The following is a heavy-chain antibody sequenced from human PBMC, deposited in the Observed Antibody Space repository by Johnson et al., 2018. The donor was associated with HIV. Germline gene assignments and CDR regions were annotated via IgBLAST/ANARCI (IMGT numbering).Heavy chain of an antibody. V-gene: IGHV3-30*04. J-gene: IGHJ3*01. Sequence: VQLVESGGGVVLPGRSLRLSCAASGFTFSSYAMHWVRQAPGKGLEWVAVISYDGSNKFYTDSVKGRFTFSRDNSKNTVYLQMNSLRVDDTALYYCARAPKQGFRDFAGGAFDVWGQGTMVTVSS. CDR3: ARAPKQGFRDFAGGAFDV. CDR1: GFTFSSYA. CDR2: ISYDGSNK. D-gene: IGHD2-21*02.